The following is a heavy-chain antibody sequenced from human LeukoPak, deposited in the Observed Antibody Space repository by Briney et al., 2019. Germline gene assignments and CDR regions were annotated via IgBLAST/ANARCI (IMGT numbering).Heavy chain of an antibody. D-gene: IGHD5-18*01. CDR3: ARDGRADTAMVTAV. CDR2: IYYNGHT. J-gene: IGHJ4*02. CDR1: GGSISNGGYY. V-gene: IGHV4-31*03. Sequence: TLSLTCTVSGGSISNGGYYWSWIRQLPGKGLEWIGYIYYNGHTYYNPSLKSRVVISVDTSKNQFSLKLSSVTAEDTAVYYCARDGRADTAMVTAVWGQGTLVTVSS.